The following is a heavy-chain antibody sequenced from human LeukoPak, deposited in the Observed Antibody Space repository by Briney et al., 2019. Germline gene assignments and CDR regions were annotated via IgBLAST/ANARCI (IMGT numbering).Heavy chain of an antibody. D-gene: IGHD1-7*01. CDR3: ATAYGTRRAFDI. CDR1: GGTFSSYA. V-gene: IGHV1-69*13. Sequence: PGASVKVSCKASGGTFSSYAISWVRQAPGQGLEWMGGIIPIFGTANYAQKFQGRVTITADESTSTAYMELSSLRSEDTAVYYCATAYGTRRAFDIWGQGTMVTVSS. J-gene: IGHJ3*02. CDR2: IIPIFGTA.